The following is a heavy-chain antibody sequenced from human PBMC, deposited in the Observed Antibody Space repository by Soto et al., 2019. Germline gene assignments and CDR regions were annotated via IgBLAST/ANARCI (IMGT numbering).Heavy chain of an antibody. CDR3: ARQKPVAGDHYYCYYGMDV. CDR1: GYSFTSYW. D-gene: IGHD6-19*01. CDR2: IYPGDSDT. V-gene: IGHV5-51*01. J-gene: IGHJ6*02. Sequence: GEALKISCKGSGYSFTSYWIGWVRQMPGKGLDWMGIIYPGDSDTRYSPSFQGQVTISADKSISTAYLQWSSLKASDTAMYYCARQKPVAGDHYYCYYGMDVWGQGTTVTVSS.